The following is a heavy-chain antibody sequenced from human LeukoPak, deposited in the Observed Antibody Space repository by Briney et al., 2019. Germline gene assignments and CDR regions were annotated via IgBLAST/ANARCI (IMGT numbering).Heavy chain of an antibody. V-gene: IGHV4-34*01. CDR2: IYHSGST. Sequence: SETLSLTCAVYGGSFSGYYWSWIRQPPGKGLEWIGSIYHSGSTYYNPSLKSRVTISVDTSKNQFSLKLSSVTAADTAVYYCARHDPDQLLYDYFFDPWGQGTLVTVSS. CDR1: GGSFSGYY. CDR3: ARHDPDQLLYDYFFDP. J-gene: IGHJ5*02. D-gene: IGHD2-2*02.